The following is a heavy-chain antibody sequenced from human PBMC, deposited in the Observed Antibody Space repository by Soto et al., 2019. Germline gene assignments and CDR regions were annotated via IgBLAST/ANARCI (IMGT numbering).Heavy chain of an antibody. V-gene: IGHV4-39*01. CDR3: ARHLSEYSGYEDY. CDR2: IYYSGST. D-gene: IGHD5-12*01. J-gene: IGHJ4*02. CDR1: GGSISSSSYY. Sequence: QLQLQELGPGLVKPSETLSLTCTVSGGSISSSSYYWGWIRQPPGKGLEWIGSIYYSGSTYYNPSLKSRVTISVDTSKNQFSLKLSSVTAADTAVYYCARHLSEYSGYEDYWGQGTLVTVSS.